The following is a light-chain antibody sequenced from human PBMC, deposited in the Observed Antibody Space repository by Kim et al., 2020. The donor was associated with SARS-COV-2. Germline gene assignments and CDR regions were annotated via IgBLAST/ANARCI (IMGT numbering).Light chain of an antibody. Sequence: ASFGDRVTITCRASQTIDNYLNWYQQKRGKAPKLLIYAASSLQSEVPSRFSGSGSGTDFTLTINSLHPDDFGTYYCQQSYDIPRTFGPGTKVDIK. V-gene: IGKV1-39*01. CDR2: AAS. CDR1: QTIDNY. J-gene: IGKJ3*01. CDR3: QQSYDIPRT.